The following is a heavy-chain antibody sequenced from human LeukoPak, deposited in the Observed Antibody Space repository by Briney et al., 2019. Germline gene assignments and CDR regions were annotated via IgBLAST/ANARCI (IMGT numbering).Heavy chain of an antibody. CDR2: ISGSGGST. J-gene: IGHJ4*02. CDR3: AKDRGYYDRFGQGEFDY. D-gene: IGHD3-22*01. Sequence: PGGSLRLSCAASGFTFSSYAMSWVRQAPGKGLEWVSAISGSGGSTYYADSVKGRFTISRDNSKNTLYLQMNSLRAEDTAVYYCAKDRGYYDRFGQGEFDYWGQGTLVTVSS. V-gene: IGHV3-23*01. CDR1: GFTFSSYA.